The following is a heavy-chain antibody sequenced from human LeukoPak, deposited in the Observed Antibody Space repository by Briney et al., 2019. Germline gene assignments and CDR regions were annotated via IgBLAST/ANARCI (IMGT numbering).Heavy chain of an antibody. CDR1: GFTFGSYG. CDR3: AKDWRGVGRGHFDS. CDR2: IWYDGSNK. J-gene: IGHJ4*02. D-gene: IGHD3-3*01. V-gene: IGHV3-33*06. Sequence: GGSLRLSSAASGFTFGSYGMHWVRQAPGKGLEWLAAIWYDGSNKDYADSVKGRITISRDNSKNTLFLEMNSLRDDDTAVYYCAKDWRGVGRGHFDSWGQGTLVTVSS.